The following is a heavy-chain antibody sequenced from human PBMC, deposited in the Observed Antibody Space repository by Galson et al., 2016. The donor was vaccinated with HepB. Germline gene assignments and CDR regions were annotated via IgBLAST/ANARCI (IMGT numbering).Heavy chain of an antibody. CDR1: GYIFTNYW. J-gene: IGHJ6*02. Sequence: QSGAEVKKPGESLKISGKGSGYIFTNYWIAWVRQMPGKGLEWMGIIYPGDPEIIYSPAFQGQVTISADNAITTVYLQWSSLKASDTAIYFCARHPYGMDVWGQGTAVTVSS. CDR3: ARHPYGMDV. CDR2: IYPGDPEI. V-gene: IGHV5-51*01.